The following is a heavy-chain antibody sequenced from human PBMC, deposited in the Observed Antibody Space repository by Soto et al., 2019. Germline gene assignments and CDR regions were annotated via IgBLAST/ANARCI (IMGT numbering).Heavy chain of an antibody. CDR1: GLTFSSYS. D-gene: IGHD3-10*02. CDR3: VRDRDLYRDMFHADL. Sequence: GGSLRLSCTPSGLTFSSYSMNWVRRAPGKGLEWLSYISGSGSHVDYADSVKGRFTISRDNAKNSLYLQMNSLRDEDTAVYFCVRDRDLYRDMFHADLWGQGTLVTVSS. V-gene: IGHV3-48*02. J-gene: IGHJ4*01. CDR2: ISGSGSHV.